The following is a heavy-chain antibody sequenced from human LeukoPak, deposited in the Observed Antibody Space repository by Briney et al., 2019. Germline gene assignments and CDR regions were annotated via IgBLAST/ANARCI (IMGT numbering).Heavy chain of an antibody. J-gene: IGHJ4*02. CDR2: IIPIFGTA. D-gene: IGHD3-10*01. Sequence: SVKVSCKASGGTFSSYAISWVRQAPGQGLEWMGGIIPIFGTANYAQKFQGRVTITADESTSTAYMELSSLRSEDTAVYYCAGSITMVRGVITNGKYYFDYWGQGTLVTVSS. V-gene: IGHV1-69*13. CDR1: GGTFSSYA. CDR3: AGSITMVRGVITNGKYYFDY.